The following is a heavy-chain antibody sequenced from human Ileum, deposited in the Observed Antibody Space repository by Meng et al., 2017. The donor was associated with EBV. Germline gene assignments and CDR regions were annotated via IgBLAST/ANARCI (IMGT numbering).Heavy chain of an antibody. CDR3: ARGRRNEPLFDY. D-gene: IGHD1-14*01. CDR2: LIAVFDKT. CDR1: EYTFTDWC. Sequence: QLQLVQSGAEVXXXXXSVKGSCKASEYTFTDWCIYWVRQAPGQGLEWMGGLIAVFDKTKAAPRFQDRVTFTADESTSTAYMELSSLTFDDTAVYFCARGRRNEPLFDYWGQGTLVTVSS. J-gene: IGHJ4*02. V-gene: IGHV1-69*01.